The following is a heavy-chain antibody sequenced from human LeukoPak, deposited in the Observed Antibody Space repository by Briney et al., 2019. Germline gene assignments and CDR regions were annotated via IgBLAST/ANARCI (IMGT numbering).Heavy chain of an antibody. V-gene: IGHV3-30-3*01. CDR3: AKDLRREQNWFDP. Sequence: PGGSLRLSCAASGFTFSSYAMHWVRQAPGKGLEWVAVISYDGSNKYYADSVKGRFTISRDNSKTTLYLQMNSLRAEDTAVYYCAKDLRREQNWFDPWGQGTLVTVSS. D-gene: IGHD1-26*01. J-gene: IGHJ5*02. CDR1: GFTFSSYA. CDR2: ISYDGSNK.